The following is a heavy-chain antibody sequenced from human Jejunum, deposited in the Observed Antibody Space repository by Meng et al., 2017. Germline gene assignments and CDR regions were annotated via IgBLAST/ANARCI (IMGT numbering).Heavy chain of an antibody. CDR2: VYISGST. Sequence: SETLSLTCTVSGGSVSSYYWSWIRQPAGRGPEWIGRVYISGSTNYNPSLKSRVTVSVDTSNNQFSLKLSSVTAADTAVYYCARDWGVTMVRGVIGRGIDVWGQGTTVTVSS. V-gene: IGHV4-4*07. D-gene: IGHD3-10*01. CDR3: ARDWGVTMVRGVIGRGIDV. J-gene: IGHJ6*02. CDR1: GGSVSSYY.